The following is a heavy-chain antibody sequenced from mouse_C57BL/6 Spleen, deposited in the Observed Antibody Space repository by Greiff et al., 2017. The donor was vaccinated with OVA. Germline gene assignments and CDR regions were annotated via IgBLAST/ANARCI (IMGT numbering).Heavy chain of an antibody. J-gene: IGHJ3*01. D-gene: IGHD4-1*01. Sequence: QVQLQQSGTELVKPGASVKLSCKASGYTFTSYWMHWVKQRPGQGLEWIGNINPSNGGTNYNEKFKSKATLTVDKSSSTAYMQLSSLTSEDSAVYYCARGKLGQSLAWFAYWGQGTLVTVSA. CDR2: INPSNGGT. V-gene: IGHV1-53*01. CDR1: GYTFTSYW. CDR3: ARGKLGQSLAWFAY.